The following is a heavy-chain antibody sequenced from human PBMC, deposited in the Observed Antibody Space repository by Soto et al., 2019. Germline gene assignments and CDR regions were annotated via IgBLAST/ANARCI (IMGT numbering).Heavy chain of an antibody. Sequence: SETLSLTCTVSGGSISSSSYYWGWIRQPPGKGLEWIGSIYYSGSTYYNPSLKSRVTISVDTSKNQFSLKLSSVTAADTAVYYCARLAYSGSPAGYRLFDYWGQGTLVTVSS. CDR2: IYYSGST. CDR1: GGSISSSSYY. D-gene: IGHD5-12*01. CDR3: ARLAYSGSPAGYRLFDY. V-gene: IGHV4-39*01. J-gene: IGHJ4*02.